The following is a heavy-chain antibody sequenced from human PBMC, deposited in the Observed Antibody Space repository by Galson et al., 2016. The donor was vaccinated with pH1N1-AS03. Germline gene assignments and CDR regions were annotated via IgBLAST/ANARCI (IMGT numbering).Heavy chain of an antibody. D-gene: IGHD3-16*01. V-gene: IGHV1-69*13. CDR2: IITIFGTT. J-gene: IGHJ6*02. CDR3: AREGVLSDRAFNYYGMDV. CDR1: GGTFSTYG. Sequence: SVKVSCKASGGTFSTYGISWVRQATGQGLEWMGGIITIFGTTNYAQKFQGRVTITADESTSTAYLDLSSLRSEDKAVYYCAREGVLSDRAFNYYGMDVWGQGTTVSVSS.